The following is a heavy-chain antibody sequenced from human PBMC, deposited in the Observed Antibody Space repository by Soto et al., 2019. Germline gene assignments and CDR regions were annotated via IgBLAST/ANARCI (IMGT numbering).Heavy chain of an antibody. J-gene: IGHJ5*01. V-gene: IGHV3-23*01. CDR3: ARGIEALTISHPYYFDS. CDR1: GFTFSSYA. CDR2: ISGSGVST. D-gene: IGHD3-10*01. Sequence: GGSLRLSCAASGFTFSSYAMSWVRQAPGKGLEWVSAISGSGVSTYYTDSVKGRFTISRDNSKSTLYLQMNSLRAEGTAVYYCARGIEALTISHPYYFDSWGQGTVVTVSS.